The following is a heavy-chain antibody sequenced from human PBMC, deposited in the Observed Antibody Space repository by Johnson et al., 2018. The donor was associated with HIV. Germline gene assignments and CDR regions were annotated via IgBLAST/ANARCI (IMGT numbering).Heavy chain of an antibody. D-gene: IGHD3-10*01. J-gene: IGHJ3*02. CDR1: GFTFSSYA. Sequence: VQLVESGGGVVQPGRYLRLSCAASGFTFSSYAMHWVRQAPGKGLEWVAVISYDGSNKYYADSVKGRFTISRDNSKNTLYLQMNSLRAEDTAVYYCARDASYYGSANDAFDIWGQGTMVTVSS. V-gene: IGHV3-30*14. CDR3: ARDASYYGSANDAFDI. CDR2: ISYDGSNK.